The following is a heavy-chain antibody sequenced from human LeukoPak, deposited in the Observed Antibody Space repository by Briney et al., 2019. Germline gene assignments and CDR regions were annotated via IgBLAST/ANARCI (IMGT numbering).Heavy chain of an antibody. Sequence: ASVKASCKASGGTFSSYAISWVRQAPGQGPEWMGGIIPIFGTANYAQKFQGRVTITADESTSTAYMELSSLRSEDTAVYYCARSPRGYQLPHKYWGQGTLVTVSS. CDR3: ARSPRGYQLPHKY. CDR2: IIPIFGTA. D-gene: IGHD2-2*01. CDR1: GGTFSSYA. J-gene: IGHJ4*02. V-gene: IGHV1-69*13.